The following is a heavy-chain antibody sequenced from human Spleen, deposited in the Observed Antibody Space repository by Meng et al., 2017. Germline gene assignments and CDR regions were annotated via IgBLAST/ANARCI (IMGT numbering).Heavy chain of an antibody. CDR1: DGSVSSSSYY. V-gene: IGHV4-39*07. Sequence: QLPLQESGPGLVKPSETLTLTCSVSDGSVSSSSYYWAWIRQPPGKGLEWIGTIYYSGNTYYNPSLKSRVTISLDTSKNQFSLKLNSVTAADTAVYYCARSNAVAALSWFDPWGQGTLVTVSS. J-gene: IGHJ5*02. CDR2: IYYSGNT. D-gene: IGHD6-19*01. CDR3: ARSNAVAALSWFDP.